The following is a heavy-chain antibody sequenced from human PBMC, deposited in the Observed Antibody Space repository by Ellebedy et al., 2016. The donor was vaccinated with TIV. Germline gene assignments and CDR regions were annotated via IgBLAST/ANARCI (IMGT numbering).Heavy chain of an antibody. CDR1: GFTFSSYA. D-gene: IGHD2-2*01. CDR3: AKDSGIVVVPAARGFYFDY. V-gene: IGHV3-23*01. J-gene: IGHJ4*02. CDR2: ISGSGGST. Sequence: PGGSLRLSCAASGFTFSSYAMSWVRQAPGKGLEWVSAISGSGGSTYYADSVKGRFTISRDNSKNTLYLQMNSLRAEDTAVYYCAKDSGIVVVPAARGFYFDYWGQGTLVTVSS.